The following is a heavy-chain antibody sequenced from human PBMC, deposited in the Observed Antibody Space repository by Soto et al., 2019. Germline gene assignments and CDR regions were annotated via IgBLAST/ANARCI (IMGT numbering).Heavy chain of an antibody. Sequence: EVQLLESGGGLVQPGGSLRLSCAASGFTFSTYAMSWVRQAPGKGLEWVSAIRGSGDTTYYADSVKGRFTISRDNSKNTLYLQMNSLRAEDTAVYHCAKDGGGGYIAGIDYWGQGTLVTVSS. J-gene: IGHJ4*02. V-gene: IGHV3-23*01. CDR1: GFTFSTYA. CDR2: IRGSGDTT. D-gene: IGHD3-16*01. CDR3: AKDGGGGYIAGIDY.